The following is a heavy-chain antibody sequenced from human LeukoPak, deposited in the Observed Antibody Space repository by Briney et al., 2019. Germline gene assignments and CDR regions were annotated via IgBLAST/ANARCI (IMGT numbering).Heavy chain of an antibody. Sequence: PSETLSLTCTVSGGSISSYYWSWIRQPPGKGLEWIGYIYYSGSTNYNPSLKSRVTISVDTSKNQFSLKLSSVSAADTAAYYCARRRSVAGTGIFDYWGQGTLVTVSS. V-gene: IGHV4-59*01. CDR2: IYYSGST. CDR3: ARRRSVAGTGIFDY. CDR1: GGSISSYY. J-gene: IGHJ4*02. D-gene: IGHD6-19*01.